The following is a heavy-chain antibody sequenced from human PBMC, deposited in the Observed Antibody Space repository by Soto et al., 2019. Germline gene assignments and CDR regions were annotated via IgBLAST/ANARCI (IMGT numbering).Heavy chain of an antibody. J-gene: IGHJ3*02. CDR3: ASTTDGDYRLGAFDI. CDR2: INPNSGGT. V-gene: IGHV1-2*02. Sequence: QVQLVQSGAEVKKPGASVKVSCKASGYTFTGYYMHWVRQAPGQGLEWMGWINPNSGGTNYAQKFQGRVTMTRDTSISTAYMELSRLRSDDTAVYYCASTTDGDYRLGAFDIWGQGTMVTVSS. D-gene: IGHD4-17*01. CDR1: GYTFTGYY.